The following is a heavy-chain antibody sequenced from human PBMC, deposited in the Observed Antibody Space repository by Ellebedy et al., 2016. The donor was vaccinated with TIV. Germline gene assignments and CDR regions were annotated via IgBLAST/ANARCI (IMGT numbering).Heavy chain of an antibody. J-gene: IGHJ4*02. CDR2: IKSKTDGGTT. CDR3: TTDVSSGIVGAIDYFDY. Sequence: GESLKISCAASGFTFSNAWMNWVRQAPGKGLVWVGRIKSKTDGGTTDYAAPVKGRFTISRDDSKNTLYLQMNSLKTEDTAVYYCTTDVSSGIVGAIDYFDYWGQGTLVTVSS. V-gene: IGHV3-15*07. CDR1: GFTFSNAW. D-gene: IGHD1-26*01.